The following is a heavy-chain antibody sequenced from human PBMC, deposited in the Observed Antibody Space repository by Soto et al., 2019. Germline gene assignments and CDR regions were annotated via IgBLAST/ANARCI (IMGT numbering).Heavy chain of an antibody. Sequence: GASVKVSCKASGYTFSSYYMHWVRQAPGQGLEWMGTINPKSGSTTYAQKFQGRVTVTRDTSTSTVYMQLSSLRSEDTAVYYCARVPDRWGQGTLVTVSS. CDR3: ARVPDR. D-gene: IGHD2-2*01. J-gene: IGHJ5*02. CDR2: INPKSGST. V-gene: IGHV1-46*01. CDR1: GYTFSSYY.